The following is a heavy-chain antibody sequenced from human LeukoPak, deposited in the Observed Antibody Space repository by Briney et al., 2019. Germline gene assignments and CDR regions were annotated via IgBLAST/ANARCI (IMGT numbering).Heavy chain of an antibody. V-gene: IGHV4-30-2*01. J-gene: IGHJ4*02. Sequence: SETLSLTCGVSRGYISKGGYSWIWIRQPPGKGLEFIGYIFQSGGTYYNPSLRSRVTISAHRSKNQFSLRLTSLTAADTAVYFCARAISYYDDNGQELVGYFDYWGQGILVTVSP. CDR1: RGYISKGGYS. CDR3: ARAISYYDDNGQELVGYFDY. CDR2: IFQSGGT. D-gene: IGHD3-22*01.